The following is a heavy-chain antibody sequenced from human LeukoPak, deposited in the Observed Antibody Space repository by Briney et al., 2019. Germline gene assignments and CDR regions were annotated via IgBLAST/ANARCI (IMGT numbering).Heavy chain of an antibody. V-gene: IGHV3-21*01. Sequence: GGSLRLSCAASRFTLSIYSMNWVRQAPGEGVEWGSSISSSSSYIYYADSVKGRFTISRDNAKNSLYLQMDSLTAAVTALYYCASPVKQWLTSFGYWGQGTLVTVSS. J-gene: IGHJ4*02. CDR1: RFTLSIYS. CDR3: ASPVKQWLTSFGY. CDR2: ISSSSSYI. D-gene: IGHD6-19*01.